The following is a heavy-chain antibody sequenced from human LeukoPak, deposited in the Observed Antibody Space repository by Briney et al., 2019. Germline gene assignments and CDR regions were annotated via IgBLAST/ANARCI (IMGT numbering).Heavy chain of an antibody. CDR3: ARGDITTQGALDY. CDR1: GYTFTSFG. V-gene: IGHV1-69*04. J-gene: IGHJ4*02. Sequence: GASVKVSCKASGYTFTSFGISWVRQAPGQGLEWMGRIIPILGIANYAQKFQGRVTITADKSTSTAYMELSSLRSEDTAVYYCARGDITTQGALDYWGQGTLVTVSS. D-gene: IGHD3-3*01. CDR2: IIPILGIA.